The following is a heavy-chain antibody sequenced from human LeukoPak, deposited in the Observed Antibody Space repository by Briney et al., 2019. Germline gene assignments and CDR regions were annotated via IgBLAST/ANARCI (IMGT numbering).Heavy chain of an antibody. Sequence: PSETLSLTCTVSGGSISSYYWSWIRQPPGKGLEWIGYIYYSGSTNYNPSLKSRVTISVDTSKNQFSLKLSSVTAADTAVYYCARAGVAGYHYGSGTRKLNWFDPWGQGTLVTVSS. CDR3: ARAGVAGYHYGSGTRKLNWFDP. CDR1: GGSISSYY. CDR2: IYYSGST. V-gene: IGHV4-59*01. D-gene: IGHD3-10*01. J-gene: IGHJ5*02.